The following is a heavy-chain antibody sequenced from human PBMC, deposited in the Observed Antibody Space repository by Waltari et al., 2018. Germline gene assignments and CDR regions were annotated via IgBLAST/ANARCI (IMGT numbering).Heavy chain of an antibody. CDR3: AKSRGFEY. CDR1: GFTFSRYW. Sequence: EVQLVESGGGLVQPGGSLRLPCGASGFTFSRYWMSWVRQTPGKGLEWVANINYEGRQKYYVDSVKGRFTISRDNAKNSVYRQMNSLRVEDTAVYYCAKSRGFEYWGQGALITVAS. J-gene: IGHJ4*02. CDR2: INYEGRQK. D-gene: IGHD2-2*01. V-gene: IGHV3-7*01.